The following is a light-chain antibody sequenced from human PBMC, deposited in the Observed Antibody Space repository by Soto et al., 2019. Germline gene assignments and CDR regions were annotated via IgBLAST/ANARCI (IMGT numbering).Light chain of an antibody. CDR2: AAS. J-gene: IGKJ2*01. CDR3: QQYGSRPPTYT. Sequence: EIVLTQSPGTLYLSPGERATLSCRASQSVSSNYLAWYQQKRGQAPRLLIYAASARATGIPDRFSGSGSGTDFTLTISRLEPEDVAVYFCQQYGSRPPTYTFGQGTKLEIK. V-gene: IGKV3-20*01. CDR1: QSVSSNY.